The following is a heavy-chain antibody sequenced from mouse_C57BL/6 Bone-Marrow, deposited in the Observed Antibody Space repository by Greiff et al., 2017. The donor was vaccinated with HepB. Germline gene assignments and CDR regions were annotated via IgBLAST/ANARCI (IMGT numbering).Heavy chain of an antibody. V-gene: IGHV1-74*01. CDR2: IHPSDSDT. J-gene: IGHJ3*01. D-gene: IGHD2-1*01. CDR1: GYTFTSYW. Sequence: QVQLQQPGAELVKPGASVKVSCKASGYTFTSYWMHWVKQRPGQGLEWIGRIHPSDSDTNYNQKFKGKATLTVDKSSSTAYMQLSSLTSEDSAVYYCAISVTVAWVAYWGQGTLVTVSA. CDR3: AISVTVAWVAY.